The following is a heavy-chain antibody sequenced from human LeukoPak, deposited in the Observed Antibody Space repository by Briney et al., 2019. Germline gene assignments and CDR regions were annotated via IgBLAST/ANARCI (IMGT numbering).Heavy chain of an antibody. Sequence: GGSLRLSCAASGFTFSSYAMHWVRQAPGKGLEWVAVISYDGSNKYYADSVKGRFTISRDNSKNTLYLQMNSLRAEDTAVYYCARDLIAVAGTDDYYYYMDVWGKGTTVTISS. CDR2: ISYDGSNK. D-gene: IGHD6-19*01. CDR3: ARDLIAVAGTDDYYYYMDV. J-gene: IGHJ6*03. CDR1: GFTFSSYA. V-gene: IGHV3-30*04.